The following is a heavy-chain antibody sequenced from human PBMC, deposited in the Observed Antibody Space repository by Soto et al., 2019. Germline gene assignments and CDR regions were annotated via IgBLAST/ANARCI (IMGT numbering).Heavy chain of an antibody. V-gene: IGHV1-18*04. CDR3: ARVRGTMVRGGGYYYGMDV. CDR1: GYTFTSYG. CDR2: ISAYNGNT. D-gene: IGHD3-10*01. J-gene: IGHJ6*02. Sequence: ASVKVSCKASGYTFTSYGISWVRQAPGQGLEWVGWISAYNGNTNYAQKLQGRVTMTTDTSTSTAYMELRSLRSDDTAVYYCARVRGTMVRGGGYYYGMDVWGQGTTVTVSS.